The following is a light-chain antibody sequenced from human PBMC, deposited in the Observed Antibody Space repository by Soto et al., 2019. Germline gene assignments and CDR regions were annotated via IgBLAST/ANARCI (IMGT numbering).Light chain of an antibody. V-gene: IGKV1-5*01. CDR1: QSISSW. Sequence: DIQMTQSPSILSASVGDRVTITCRAIQSISSWLAWYQQKPGKAPKLLIYDACILESGVPSRFSGSGSGTEFTLTISSLQPDDFATYYCQQYKSYPYTFGQGTKLEIK. CDR3: QQYKSYPYT. CDR2: DAC. J-gene: IGKJ2*01.